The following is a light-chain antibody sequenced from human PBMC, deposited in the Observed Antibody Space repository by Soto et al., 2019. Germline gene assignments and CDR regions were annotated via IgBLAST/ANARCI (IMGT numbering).Light chain of an antibody. CDR2: GAS. CDR3: QQDGTSPPIT. J-gene: IGKJ5*01. Sequence: EIVLTQSPGTLSLSPGERATLSCRASQSVSSSYLAWYQQKPGQAPRLLIYGASSRDTVSPARFSGSGSGTDITLTISRLEPEDFAVYYCQQDGTSPPITFGHGTRLEIK. CDR1: QSVSSSY. V-gene: IGKV3-20*01.